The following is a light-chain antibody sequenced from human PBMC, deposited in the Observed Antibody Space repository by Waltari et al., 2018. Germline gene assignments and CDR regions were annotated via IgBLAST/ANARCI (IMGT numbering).Light chain of an antibody. Sequence: QSVLTQPPSVSGAPGPTLTISCTGSNLAPKNAVTWYQQLPGTAPKLLIYGNNNRPSGVPDRFSGSKSGTSASLTISGLQAEDEADYYCSSMISGGPLVFGSGTQVTVL. J-gene: IGLJ1*01. CDR2: GNN. V-gene: IGLV1-40*01. CDR3: SSMISGGPLV. CDR1: NLAPKNA.